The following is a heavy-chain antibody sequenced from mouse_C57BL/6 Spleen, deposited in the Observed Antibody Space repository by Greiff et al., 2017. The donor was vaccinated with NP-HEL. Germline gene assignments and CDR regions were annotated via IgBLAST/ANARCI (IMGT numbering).Heavy chain of an antibody. CDR2: IDPENGDT. Sequence: EVQLQQSGAELVRPGASVKLSCTASGFNIKDDYMHWVKQRPEQGLEWIGWIDPENGDTEYASKFQGKATITADTSSNTAYLQLSSLTSEDTAVYYCTPFITTVVTPLDYWGQGTTLTVSS. D-gene: IGHD1-1*01. CDR1: GFNIKDDY. CDR3: TPFITTVVTPLDY. V-gene: IGHV14-4*01. J-gene: IGHJ2*01.